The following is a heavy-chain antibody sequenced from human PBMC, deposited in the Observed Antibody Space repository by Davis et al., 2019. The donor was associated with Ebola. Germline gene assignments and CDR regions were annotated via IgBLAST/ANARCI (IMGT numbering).Heavy chain of an antibody. J-gene: IGHJ4*02. V-gene: IGHV1-2*04. Sequence: AASVKVSCKASGYTFTGYYMHWVRQAPGQGLEWMGWINPNSGGTNYAQKFQGWVTMTRDTSISTAYMELSRLRSDDTAVYYCAREGGYSSGGSCYSLFVWGQGTLVTVSS. CDR3: AREGGYSSGGSCYSLFV. D-gene: IGHD2-15*01. CDR1: GYTFTGYY. CDR2: INPNSGGT.